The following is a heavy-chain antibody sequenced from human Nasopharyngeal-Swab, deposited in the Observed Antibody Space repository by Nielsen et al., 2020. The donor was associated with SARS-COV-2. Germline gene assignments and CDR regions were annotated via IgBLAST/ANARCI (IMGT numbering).Heavy chain of an antibody. Sequence: GESLKISWAASGGTISSNYRSWVRQAPGKGLEMVAVIYNDGSTYYADSVKGRVTIYTDNAKNSLYLKMNSLRAEDTAVYYCARAEWELLRVYFDYWGQGTLVTVSS. J-gene: IGHJ4*02. CDR3: ARAEWELLRVYFDY. V-gene: IGHV3-53*01. CDR1: GGTISSNY. CDR2: IYNDGST. D-gene: IGHD1-26*01.